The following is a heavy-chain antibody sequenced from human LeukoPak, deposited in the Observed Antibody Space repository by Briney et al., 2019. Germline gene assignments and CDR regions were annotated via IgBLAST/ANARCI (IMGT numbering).Heavy chain of an antibody. CDR3: ARFLGSNWFDP. Sequence: GGSLRLSCAASGFTFSSYSMNWVRQAPGKGLEWVSSISSSSSYIYYADSVKGRFIISRDNAMNSLYLQMNSLRAEDTAVYYCARFLGSNWFDPWGQGTLVTVSS. CDR2: ISSSSSYI. CDR1: GFTFSSYS. J-gene: IGHJ5*02. D-gene: IGHD3-3*01. V-gene: IGHV3-21*01.